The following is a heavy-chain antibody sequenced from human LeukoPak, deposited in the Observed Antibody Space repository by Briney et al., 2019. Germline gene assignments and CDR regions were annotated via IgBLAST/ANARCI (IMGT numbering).Heavy chain of an antibody. V-gene: IGHV4-31*03. D-gene: IGHD2-2*01. Sequence: SQTLSLTCTVSGGSTTSDRYYWSWIRQLPGKGLEWIGYIYYGGSTKYNPSLKSRITMSVDSSKNQFSLKLSAVTAADTATYYCVTPYCGSTSCLDVFDIWGLGTMVAVSS. CDR3: VTPYCGSTSCLDVFDI. CDR1: GGSTTSDRYY. J-gene: IGHJ3*02. CDR2: IYYGGST.